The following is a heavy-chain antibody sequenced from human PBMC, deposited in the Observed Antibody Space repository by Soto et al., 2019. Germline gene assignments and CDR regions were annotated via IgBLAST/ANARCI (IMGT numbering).Heavy chain of an antibody. CDR1: GGSISSYY. CDR3: ARGSDFWSGYYYYYGMDV. D-gene: IGHD3-3*01. Sequence: PSETLSLTCTVSGGSISSYYWSWIRQPPGKGLEWIGYIYYSGSTNYNPSLKSRVTISVDTSKNQFSLKLSSVTAADTAVYYCARGSDFWSGYYYYYGMDVWGQGTTVTVSS. J-gene: IGHJ6*02. CDR2: IYYSGST. V-gene: IGHV4-59*01.